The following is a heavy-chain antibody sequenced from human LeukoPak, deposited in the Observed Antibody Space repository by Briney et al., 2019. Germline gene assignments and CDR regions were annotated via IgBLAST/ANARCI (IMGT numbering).Heavy chain of an antibody. Sequence: ASVKVSCKVSGYTLTELSMHWVRQAPGKGLEWMGGFDPEDGETIYAQKFQGRVTMTEDTSTDTAYMELSSLRSEDTAVYYCATVGKAVTIFGVVYSWFDPWGQGTLVTVSS. CDR3: ATVGKAVTIFGVVYSWFDP. CDR1: GYTLTELS. CDR2: FDPEDGET. V-gene: IGHV1-24*01. J-gene: IGHJ5*02. D-gene: IGHD3-3*01.